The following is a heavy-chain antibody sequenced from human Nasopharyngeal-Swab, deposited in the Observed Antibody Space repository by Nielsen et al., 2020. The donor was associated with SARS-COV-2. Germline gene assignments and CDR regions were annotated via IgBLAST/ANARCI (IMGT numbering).Heavy chain of an antibody. CDR2: IGGNGART. V-gene: IGHV3-23*01. CDR1: GFIFGNYA. D-gene: IGHD1-26*01. Sequence: GESLKISCVASGFIFGNYAMAWVRQAPGKGLEWVSAIGGNGARTHYADSVRGRFIISRDNSKSTLDLQMNSLRAEDTAVYYCAKTLVGATLLSSLHAFDIWGQGTMVTVSS. CDR3: AKTLVGATLLSSLHAFDI. J-gene: IGHJ3*02.